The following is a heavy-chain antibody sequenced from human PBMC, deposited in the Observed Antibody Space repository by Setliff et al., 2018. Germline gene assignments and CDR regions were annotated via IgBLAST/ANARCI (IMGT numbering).Heavy chain of an antibody. V-gene: IGHV1-18*01. CDR1: GYTFTSYG. J-gene: IGHJ4*02. Sequence: ASVKVSCKASGYTFTSYGINWVRQAPGQRLEWVGWISGYNGDTNYAQKFQGRVTMTTDRSTRTAYMELRSPISDDTAVYYCARCFPFLSGYDRGAFDSWGQGTLVTVSS. D-gene: IGHD5-12*01. CDR3: ARCFPFLSGYDRGAFDS. CDR2: ISGYNGDT.